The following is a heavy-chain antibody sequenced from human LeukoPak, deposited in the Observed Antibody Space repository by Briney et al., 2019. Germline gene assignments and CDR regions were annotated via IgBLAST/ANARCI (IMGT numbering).Heavy chain of an antibody. J-gene: IGHJ6*04. CDR2: ISGSGGST. V-gene: IGHV3-23*01. D-gene: IGHD2-2*01. CDR3: ARDPNIVVVPAARFYYYYGMDV. CDR1: GFTFSSYA. Sequence: GGSLRLSCAASGFTFSSYAMSWVRQAPGKGLEWVSAISGSGGSTYYADSVKGRFTISRDNSKNTLYLQMNSLRAEDTAVYYCARDPNIVVVPAARFYYYYGMDVWGKGTTVTVSS.